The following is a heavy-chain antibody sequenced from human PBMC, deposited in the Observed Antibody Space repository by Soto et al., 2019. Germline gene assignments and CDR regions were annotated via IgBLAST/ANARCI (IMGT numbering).Heavy chain of an antibody. Sequence: QVQLVQSGAEVKKPGASVKVSCKASGYTFTSYTISWVRQAPGQGLEWMGWISGYSGNTKYAQKVQGRVTMTTDTSTSTAYMELRSLRSDDTAVYYCATGVGVEAYRSFDYWGQGTLVTVSS. V-gene: IGHV1-18*01. CDR3: ATGVGVEAYRSFDY. D-gene: IGHD1-26*01. J-gene: IGHJ4*02. CDR2: ISGYSGNT. CDR1: GYTFTSYT.